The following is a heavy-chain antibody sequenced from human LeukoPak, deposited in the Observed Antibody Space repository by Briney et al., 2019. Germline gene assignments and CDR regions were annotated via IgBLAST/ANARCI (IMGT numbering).Heavy chain of an antibody. CDR3: ATDSSSWSYFDY. V-gene: IGHV4-61*01. Sequence: KSSETLSLTCTVSGGSVSSGSYYWSWIRQPPGKGLEWIGYIYYSGSTNYNPSLKSRVTISVDTSKNQFSLKLSSVTAADTAVYYCATDSSSWSYFDYWGQGNLVTVSS. D-gene: IGHD6-13*01. J-gene: IGHJ4*02. CDR1: GGSVSSGSYY. CDR2: IYYSGST.